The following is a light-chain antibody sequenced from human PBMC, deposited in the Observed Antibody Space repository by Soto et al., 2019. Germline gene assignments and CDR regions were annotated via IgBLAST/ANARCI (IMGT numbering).Light chain of an antibody. CDR1: QSVSSSY. V-gene: IGKV3-20*01. CDR2: GAS. Sequence: EIVLTQSPGTLSLSPGERATLSCRASQSVSSSYLAWYQQKPGQAPRLLIDGASSRATGIPDRFSGSGSGTHFSNTISRLEAEDFAVYYCQQYGSSPPYTFGQGTKLEIK. J-gene: IGKJ2*01. CDR3: QQYGSSPPYT.